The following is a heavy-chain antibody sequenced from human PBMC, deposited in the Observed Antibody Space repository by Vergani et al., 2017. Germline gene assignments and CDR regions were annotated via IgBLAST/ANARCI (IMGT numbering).Heavy chain of an antibody. CDR1: GGPISENTYH. Sequence: QVQLQQSGPGLVKPSEILSLTCSVSGGPISENTYHRGWTRQSPGKGLEWIGSSYFRGSTYYSPSLKSRFAISVDTSKNQFSLNLTSVTAADTAVYCCARRSGIVYDIYNGTKSFFDFWGQGTLVTVSS. J-gene: IGHJ4*02. CDR3: ARRSGIVYDIYNGTKSFFDF. CDR2: SYFRGST. D-gene: IGHD3-9*01. V-gene: IGHV4-39*01.